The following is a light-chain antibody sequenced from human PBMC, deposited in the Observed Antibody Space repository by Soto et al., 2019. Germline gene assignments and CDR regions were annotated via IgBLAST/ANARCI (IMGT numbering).Light chain of an antibody. CDR2: DAS. CDR1: QDIRKY. CDR3: QQYDNLPLI. Sequence: IQMTQSPSSLSASVGDRVTITCQATQDIRKYLNWYQQKPGKAPKLLIYDASSLETGVPSRFSGCGSGTDFTLTISSLQTEDLATYYCQQYDNLPLIFGQGTRLEIK. V-gene: IGKV1-33*01. J-gene: IGKJ5*01.